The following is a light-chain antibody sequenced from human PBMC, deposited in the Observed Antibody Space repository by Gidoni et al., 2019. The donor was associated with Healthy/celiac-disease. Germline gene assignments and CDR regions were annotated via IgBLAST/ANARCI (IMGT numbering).Light chain of an antibody. CDR3: NSRDSSGNHLYV. CDR2: GKN. J-gene: IGLJ1*01. Sequence: ALGQTIRITCQGDSLRSYYASWYQQKPGQAPVLVIYGKNNRPSGLPDRFSGSSSGNTASLTSTGAQAEDEADYYCNSRDSSGNHLYVFGTGTKVTVL. V-gene: IGLV3-19*01. CDR1: SLRSYY.